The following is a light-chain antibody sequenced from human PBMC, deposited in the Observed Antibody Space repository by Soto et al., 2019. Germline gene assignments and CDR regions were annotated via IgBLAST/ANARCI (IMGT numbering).Light chain of an antibody. CDR1: QNIRNN. V-gene: IGKV3-15*01. CDR2: GAS. CDR3: QQYHNWPPWT. Sequence: EVVMTQSPASLSLSPGDRATLSCRASQNIRNNLAWYQQKPGQSPRLLISGASTREAGIPGRFSGSGSGTEFSLIISSLQSEDFATNYCQQYHNWPPWTFGQGTKVELK. J-gene: IGKJ1*01.